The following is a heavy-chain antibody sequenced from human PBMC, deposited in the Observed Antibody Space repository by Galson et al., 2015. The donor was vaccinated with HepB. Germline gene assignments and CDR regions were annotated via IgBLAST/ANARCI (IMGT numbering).Heavy chain of an antibody. CDR3: ARVRSYDILTGYFAYGMDV. CDR1: GFTVSSNY. Sequence: SLRLSCAASGFTVSSNYMSWVRQAPGKGLEWVSVIYSGGSTYYADSVKGRFTIPRHNSKNTLYLQMNSLRAEDTAVYYCARVRSYDILTGYFAYGMDVWGQGTTVTVSS. J-gene: IGHJ6*02. V-gene: IGHV3-53*04. CDR2: IYSGGST. D-gene: IGHD3-9*01.